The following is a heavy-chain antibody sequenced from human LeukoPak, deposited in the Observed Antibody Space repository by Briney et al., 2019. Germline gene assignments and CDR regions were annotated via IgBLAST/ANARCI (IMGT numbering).Heavy chain of an antibody. CDR1: GYTFTGYY. CDR3: ARDSYGSGSYYGY. D-gene: IGHD3-10*01. Sequence: GASVKVSCKASGYTFTGYYMHWVRQAPGQGLEWMGWINPNSGGTNYAQKFQGWVTMTRGTSISTAYMELSRLRSDDTAVYYCARDSYGSGSYYGYWGQGTLVTVSS. J-gene: IGHJ4*02. V-gene: IGHV1-2*04. CDR2: INPNSGGT.